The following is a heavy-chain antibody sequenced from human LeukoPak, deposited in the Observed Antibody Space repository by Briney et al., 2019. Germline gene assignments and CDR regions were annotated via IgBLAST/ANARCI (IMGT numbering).Heavy chain of an antibody. Sequence: SETLSLTCAVYGGSFSGYYWSWIRQPPGKGLEWIGEINHSGSTNYNPSLKSRVTISVDTSKNQFSLKLSSVTAADTAVYYCGRVLRKGVSYFDYWGQGTLVTVSS. CDR2: INHSGST. J-gene: IGHJ4*02. CDR1: GGSFSGYY. D-gene: IGHD3-10*01. CDR3: GRVLRKGVSYFDY. V-gene: IGHV4-34*01.